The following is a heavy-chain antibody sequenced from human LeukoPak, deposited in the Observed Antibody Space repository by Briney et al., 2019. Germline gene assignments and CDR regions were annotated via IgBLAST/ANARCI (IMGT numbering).Heavy chain of an antibody. CDR2: IGGRDGST. Sequence: GGSLRLSCAASGFTFSSYGMSWVRQAPGKGLEWVSAIGGRDGSTYYADSVKGRFTISRDNSKNMLFLQMNGLRVEDTAVYYCARDQATMIRNGFDVWGQGTTVTVSS. CDR3: ARDQATMIRNGFDV. V-gene: IGHV3-23*01. J-gene: IGHJ6*02. D-gene: IGHD3-10*01. CDR1: GFTFSSYG.